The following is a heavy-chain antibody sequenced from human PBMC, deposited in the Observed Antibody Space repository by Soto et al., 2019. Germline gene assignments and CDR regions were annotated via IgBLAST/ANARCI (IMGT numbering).Heavy chain of an antibody. J-gene: IGHJ4*02. CDR2: ISSSGSYI. CDR3: VTQEVYYDILTGRGGYYFDY. Sequence: GGSLRLSCAASGFTFSSYSMNWVRQAPGKGLEWVSSISSSGSYIYYADSVKGRFTISRDNAKNSLYLQMNSLRAEDTAVYYCVTQEVYYDILTGRGGYYFDYWGQGTLVTVSS. CDR1: GFTFSSYS. D-gene: IGHD3-9*01. V-gene: IGHV3-21*01.